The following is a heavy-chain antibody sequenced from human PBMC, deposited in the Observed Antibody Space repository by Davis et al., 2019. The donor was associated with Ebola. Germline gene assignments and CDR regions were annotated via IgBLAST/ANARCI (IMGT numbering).Heavy chain of an antibody. CDR1: GGTFSSYA. CDR2: IIPILGIA. D-gene: IGHD3-22*01. J-gene: IGHJ4*02. CDR3: ATVRAHSRHDN. Sequence: SVKVSCKASGGTFSSYAISWVRQAPGQGLEWMGRIIPILGIANYAQKFQGRVTMTEDTSTDTAYMELSSLRSGDTAIYYCATVRAHSRHDNWGQGTLVTVAS. V-gene: IGHV1-69*04.